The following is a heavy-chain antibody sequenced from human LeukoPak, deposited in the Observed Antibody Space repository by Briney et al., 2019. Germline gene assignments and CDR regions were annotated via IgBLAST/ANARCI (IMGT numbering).Heavy chain of an antibody. CDR3: ARGPHLGRYCSGGSCYWDAFDI. CDR2: MNPNSGNT. D-gene: IGHD2-15*01. V-gene: IGHV1-8*01. J-gene: IGHJ3*02. Sequence: ASVKVSCKASGYTFISYDINWVRQATGQGLEWMGWMNPNSGNTGYAQKFQGRVTMTRNTSISTAYMELSSLRSEDTAVYYCARGPHLGRYCSGGSCYWDAFDIWGQGTMVTVSS. CDR1: GYTFISYD.